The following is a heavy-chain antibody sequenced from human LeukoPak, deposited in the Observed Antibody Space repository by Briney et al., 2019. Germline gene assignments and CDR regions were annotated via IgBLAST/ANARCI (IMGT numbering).Heavy chain of an antibody. CDR3: ASPMHSGSYSYFDY. CDR2: INGDGRST. D-gene: IGHD1-26*01. CDR1: GFTFSNYW. J-gene: IGHJ4*02. V-gene: IGHV3-74*01. Sequence: GGSLRLSCAASGFTFSNYWMHWVRQAPGKGLVWVSRINGDGRSTTYADSVKGRFTISRDNSKNTLYLQMNSLRAEDTAVYYCASPMHSGSYSYFDYWGQGTLVTVSS.